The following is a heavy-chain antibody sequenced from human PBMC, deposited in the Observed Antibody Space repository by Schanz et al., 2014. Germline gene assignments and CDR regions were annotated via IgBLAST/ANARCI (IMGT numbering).Heavy chain of an antibody. CDR2: IWYDGSNE. D-gene: IGHD2-21*01. Sequence: QVQLLESGGGLFKPGGSLRLSCAASGFTFSSYGMHWVRQAPGKGLEWVAVIWYDGSNEYYADSVKGRFIISRDNAKNTLYLQMSSLRAEDTALYFCAKGQLLSYYFDYWGQGTLVTVSS. V-gene: IGHV3-33*03. CDR3: AKGQLLSYYFDY. J-gene: IGHJ4*02. CDR1: GFTFSSYG.